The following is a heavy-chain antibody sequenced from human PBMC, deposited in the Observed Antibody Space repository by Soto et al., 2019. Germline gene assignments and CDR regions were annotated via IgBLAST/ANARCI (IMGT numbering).Heavy chain of an antibody. CDR3: AKSWSPRDGYNSLN. J-gene: IGHJ4*02. D-gene: IGHD5-12*01. CDR1: GFTFSSYG. CDR2: ISYDGSNK. Sequence: QVQLVESGGGVVQPGRSLRLSCAASGFTFSSYGMHWVRQAPGKGLEWVAVISYDGSNKYYADSVKGRFTISRDNSKNSMYLQMNSLIAEDTAEYYCAKSWSPRDGYNSLNWGEGTLVTVSS. V-gene: IGHV3-30*18.